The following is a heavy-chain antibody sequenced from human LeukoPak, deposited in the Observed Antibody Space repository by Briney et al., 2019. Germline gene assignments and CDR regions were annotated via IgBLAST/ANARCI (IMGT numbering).Heavy chain of an antibody. CDR3: AREECSGGSCFLDY. Sequence: SETLSLTCTVSGGSISSYYWSWIRQPPGKGLERIGYIYYSGSTNYNPSLKSRVTISVDTSKNQFSLKLSSVTAADTAVYYCAREECSGGSCFLDYRGQGTLVTVSS. D-gene: IGHD2-15*01. CDR2: IYYSGST. CDR1: GGSISSYY. V-gene: IGHV4-59*01. J-gene: IGHJ4*02.